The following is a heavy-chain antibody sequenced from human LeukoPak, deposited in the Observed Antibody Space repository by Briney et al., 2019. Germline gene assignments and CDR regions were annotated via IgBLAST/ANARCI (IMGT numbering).Heavy chain of an antibody. CDR1: GFTFSSYE. CDR2: ISGRGVTM. V-gene: IGHV3-48*03. Sequence: GGSLRLSCAASGFTFSSYEMNWVRQAPGRGLEWVSYISGRGVTMYYADSVKGRFTISRDDAKNSLYLQMNSLRAEDTAVYYCAREDIRLDYFDYCGQGTLVTVSS. J-gene: IGHJ4*02. CDR3: AREDIRLDYFDY. D-gene: IGHD6-19*01.